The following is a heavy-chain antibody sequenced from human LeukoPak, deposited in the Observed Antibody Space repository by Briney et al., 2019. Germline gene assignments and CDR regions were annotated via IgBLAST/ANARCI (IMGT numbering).Heavy chain of an antibody. Sequence: SESLSLTCAVYGGSFSGYYWSWIRQPPGKGLEWIGEINHSGSTNYNPSLRSRVTISVDTSKNQFSLKLSSVTAADTAVYYCARSRRGWFDPWGQGTLVTVSS. V-gene: IGHV4-34*01. CDR2: INHSGST. J-gene: IGHJ5*02. CDR1: GGSFSGYY. CDR3: ARSRRGWFDP.